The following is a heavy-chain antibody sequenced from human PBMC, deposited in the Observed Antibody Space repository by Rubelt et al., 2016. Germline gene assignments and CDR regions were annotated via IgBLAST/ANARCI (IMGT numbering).Heavy chain of an antibody. D-gene: IGHD1-26*01. Sequence: NPSLKSRVTISVDTSKNQFSLKLSSVTAADTAVYYCARGRVGATTLYYYYYYGMDVWGQGTTVTASS. CDR3: ARGRVGATTLYYYYYYGMDV. V-gene: IGHV4-34*01. J-gene: IGHJ6*02.